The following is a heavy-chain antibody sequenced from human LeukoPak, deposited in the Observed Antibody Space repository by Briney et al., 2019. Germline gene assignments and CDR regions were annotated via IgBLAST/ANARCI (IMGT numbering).Heavy chain of an antibody. CDR1: GGSISSYY. V-gene: IGHV4-59*08. CDR2: IYYSGST. D-gene: IGHD1-26*01. CDR3: ARHSGSYSFDY. Sequence: PSETLSLTCTVSGGSISSYYWSWIRQPPGKGLEWIGYIYYSGSTNYNPPLKSRVTISVDTSKNQFSLKLSSVTAADTAVYYCARHSGSYSFDYWGQGTLVTVSS. J-gene: IGHJ4*02.